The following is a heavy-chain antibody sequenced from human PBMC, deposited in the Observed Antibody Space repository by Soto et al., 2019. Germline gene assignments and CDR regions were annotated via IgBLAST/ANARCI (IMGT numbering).Heavy chain of an antibody. J-gene: IGHJ4*02. Sequence: EVQLVESGGGLVKPGGSLRLSCAASGFTFSSYSMNWVRQAPGKGLEWVSSISSSSSYIYYADSVKGRFTISRDNAKNSLYLQMSSLRAEDTAVYYCAREKARAWELLTAFDYWGQGTLVTVSS. CDR1: GFTFSSYS. CDR3: AREKARAWELLTAFDY. D-gene: IGHD1-26*01. CDR2: ISSSSSYI. V-gene: IGHV3-21*01.